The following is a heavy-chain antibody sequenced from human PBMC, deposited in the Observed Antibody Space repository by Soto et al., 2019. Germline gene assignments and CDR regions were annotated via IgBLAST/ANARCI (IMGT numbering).Heavy chain of an antibody. J-gene: IGHJ4*02. V-gene: IGHV3-7*03. D-gene: IGHD5-18*01. CDR2: IKQDGSEK. CDR1: GFTLSSYW. Sequence: GGSLRLSCAASGFTLSSYWMICVRHAPGKGLEWVANIKQDGSEKDYVDSVKGRFTISRDNAKNSLYLQMNSLRAEDTAVYYCARVLDTVMVMIDYWGQGTLVTVSS. CDR3: ARVLDTVMVMIDY.